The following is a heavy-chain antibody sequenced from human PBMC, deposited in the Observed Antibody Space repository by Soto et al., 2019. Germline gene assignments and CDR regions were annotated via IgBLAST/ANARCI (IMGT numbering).Heavy chain of an antibody. D-gene: IGHD3-10*01. CDR3: AKELTYYYGSGSSGSMDV. J-gene: IGHJ6*02. CDR2: ISWNSGSI. Sequence: VRQAPGKCPEWVSGISWNSGSIGYADSVKGRFTISRDNAKNSLYLQMNSLRAEDTALYYCAKELTYYYGSGSSGSMDVWGQGTTVTVSS. V-gene: IGHV3-9*01.